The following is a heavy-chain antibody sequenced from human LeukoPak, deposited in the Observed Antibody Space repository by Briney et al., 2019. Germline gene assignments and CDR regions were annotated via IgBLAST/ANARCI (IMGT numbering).Heavy chain of an antibody. Sequence: GASVKVSCKASGYTFTGYYMHRVRQAPGQGLEWMGWINPNSGGTNYAQKFQGRVTMTRNTSISTAYMELSRLRSDDTAVYYCARDRWLLRGYSYGYDYWGQGTLVTVSS. J-gene: IGHJ4*02. V-gene: IGHV1-2*02. CDR1: GYTFTGYY. CDR2: INPNSGGT. CDR3: ARDRWLLRGYSYGYDY. D-gene: IGHD5-18*01.